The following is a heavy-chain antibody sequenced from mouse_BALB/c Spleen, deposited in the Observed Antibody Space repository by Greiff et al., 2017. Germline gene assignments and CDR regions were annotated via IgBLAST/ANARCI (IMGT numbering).Heavy chain of an antibody. CDR3: ATTTATAY. V-gene: IGHV2-2*02. D-gene: IGHD1-2*01. Sequence: VQLQQSGPGLVQPSQSLSITCTVSGFSLTSYGVHWVRQSPGKGLEWLGVIWSGGSTDYNAAFISRLSISKDNSKSQVFFKMNSLQANDTAIYYCATTTATAYGGQGTLVTVSA. CDR2: IWSGGST. CDR1: GFSLTSYG. J-gene: IGHJ3*01.